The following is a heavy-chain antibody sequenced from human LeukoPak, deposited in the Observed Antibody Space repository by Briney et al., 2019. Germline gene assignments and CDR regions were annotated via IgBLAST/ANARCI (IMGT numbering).Heavy chain of an antibody. J-gene: IGHJ4*02. CDR1: GYSISSGSY. CDR2: INHSGST. D-gene: IGHD3-10*01. Sequence: SETLSLTCTVSGYSISSGSYWGWIRQPPGKGLEWIGEINHSGSTNYNPSLKSRVTISVDTSKNQFSLKLSSVTAADTAVYYCARRRVRGVIINRPVGFDYWGQGTLVTVSS. CDR3: ARRRVRGVIINRPVGFDY. V-gene: IGHV4-38-2*02.